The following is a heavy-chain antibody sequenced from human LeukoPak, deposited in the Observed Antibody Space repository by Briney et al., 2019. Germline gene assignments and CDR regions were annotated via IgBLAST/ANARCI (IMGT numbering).Heavy chain of an antibody. D-gene: IGHD3-22*01. J-gene: IGHJ4*02. Sequence: ASVKVSCKASGYIFTTYGITWVRQAPGQGLEWMGWISAYNGNTNYAQEFQGRVTMTIDTSTRTAYMEVRSLRFDDTAVYYCARDLLGGYYDSSGPRGDYWGQGTLVTVSS. CDR1: GYIFTTYG. CDR3: ARDLLGGYYDSSGPRGDY. CDR2: ISAYNGNT. V-gene: IGHV1-18*01.